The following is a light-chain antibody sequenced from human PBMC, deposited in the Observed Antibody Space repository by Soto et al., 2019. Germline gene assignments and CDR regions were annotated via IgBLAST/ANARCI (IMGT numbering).Light chain of an antibody. CDR2: DVS. V-gene: IGLV2-11*01. CDR1: SSDVGGYNY. Sequence: QSALTQPRSVSGSPGQSVTISCTGTSSDVGGYNYVSWYQQHPGKAPKLMIYDVSKWPSGVPDRFSGSKSGDTASLTISGLQAVDEADYYCCSYAGNSLWVFGGGTQLTVL. J-gene: IGLJ3*02. CDR3: CSYAGNSLWV.